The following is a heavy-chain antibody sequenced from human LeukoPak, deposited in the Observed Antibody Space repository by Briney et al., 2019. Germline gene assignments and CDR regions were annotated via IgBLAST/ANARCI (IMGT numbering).Heavy chain of an antibody. J-gene: IGHJ4*02. CDR1: GGSISSYY. Sequence: SETLSLTCTVSGGSISSYYWSWIRQPPGKGLEWIGYIYYSGSTNYNPSLKSRVTISVDTSKNQFSLKLSSVTAADTAVYYCARLDLYSGVDYWGQGTLVTVSS. V-gene: IGHV4-59*08. CDR2: IYYSGST. D-gene: IGHD2-15*01. CDR3: ARLDLYSGVDY.